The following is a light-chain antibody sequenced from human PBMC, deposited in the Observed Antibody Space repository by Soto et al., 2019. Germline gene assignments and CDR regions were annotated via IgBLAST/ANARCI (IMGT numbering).Light chain of an antibody. Sequence: DIVMTQSPDSLAVSLGERATINCKSSQSVLFRSNNKNYLAWYQQKPGQPPKLLIYWASTRESGVPDRFSGSGSGTDFTLTISSLQAEDVAFYYCQQYYSLPLIFGGGTKVEIK. V-gene: IGKV4-1*01. CDR1: QSVLFRSNNKNY. CDR3: QQYYSLPLI. CDR2: WAS. J-gene: IGKJ4*01.